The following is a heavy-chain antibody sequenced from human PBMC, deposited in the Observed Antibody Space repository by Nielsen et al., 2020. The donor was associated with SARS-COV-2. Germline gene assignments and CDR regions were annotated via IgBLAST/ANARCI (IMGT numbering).Heavy chain of an antibody. D-gene: IGHD3-10*01. V-gene: IGHV3-23*01. Sequence: GESLKISCAASGFTFSSYAMSWVRQAPGKGLEWVSAISGSGGSTYYADSVKGRFTISRDNAKNSLYLQMNSLRAEDTALYHCARDHSVTMVRGVIRNWFDPWGQGTLVTVSS. CDR1: GFTFSSYA. J-gene: IGHJ5*02. CDR3: ARDHSVTMVRGVIRNWFDP. CDR2: ISGSGGST.